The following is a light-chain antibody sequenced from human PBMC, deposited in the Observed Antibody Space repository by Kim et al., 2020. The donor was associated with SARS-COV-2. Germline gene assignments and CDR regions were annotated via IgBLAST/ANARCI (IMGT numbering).Light chain of an antibody. CDR2: NDS. CDR3: QVWDSSSDHPV. J-gene: IGLJ3*02. Sequence: PAQMARTTGGGNNIGSKAVLWYQLMPGLDPVLVIYNDSNRPSGIPERFSGSNPGNTTTLIISRIEAGDEADYYCQVWDSSSDHPVFGGGTQLTVL. CDR1: NIGSKA. V-gene: IGLV3-12*01.